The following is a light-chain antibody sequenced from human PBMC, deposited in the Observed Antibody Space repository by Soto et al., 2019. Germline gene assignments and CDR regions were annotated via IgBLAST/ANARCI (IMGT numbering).Light chain of an antibody. V-gene: IGLV2-14*03. CDR3: SSYTGSTTVV. CDR2: DVS. J-gene: IGLJ2*01. CDR1: SSDVGGYNY. Sequence: QSVLTQPASVSGSPGQSITISCTGTSSDVGGYNYVSWYQQHPGKAPKVMIYDVSNRPSGVSNRFSASKSGNTASLTISGLQAEDEAEYYCSSYTGSTTVVFGGGTKLTVL.